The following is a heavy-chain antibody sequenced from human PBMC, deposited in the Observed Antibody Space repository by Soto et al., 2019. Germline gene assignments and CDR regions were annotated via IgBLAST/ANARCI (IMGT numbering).Heavy chain of an antibody. D-gene: IGHD3-22*01. CDR2: INHSGST. J-gene: IGHJ5*02. CDR1: GGSFSGYY. CDR3: ARVPYYYDTSPP. V-gene: IGHV4-34*01. Sequence: PSETLSLTCAVYGGSFSGYYWSWIRQPPGKGLEWIGEINHSGSTNYNPSLKSRVTIPVDTSKNQFSLKLSSVTAADTAVYYCARVPYYYDTSPPWGQGTLVTVSS.